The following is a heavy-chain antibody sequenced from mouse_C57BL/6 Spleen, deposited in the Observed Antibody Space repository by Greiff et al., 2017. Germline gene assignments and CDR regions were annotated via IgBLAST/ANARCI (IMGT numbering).Heavy chain of an antibody. D-gene: IGHD3-3*01. CDR3: AREEGPYFDY. CDR2: IYPGSGNT. J-gene: IGHJ2*01. V-gene: IGHV1-76*01. CDR1: GYTFTDYY. Sequence: VQLQQSGAELVRPGASVKLSCKASGYTFTDYYINWVKQRPGQGLEWIARIYPGSGNTYYNEKFKGKATLTAEKSSSTAYMQLSSLTSEDSAVYFCAREEGPYFDYWGQGTTLTVSS.